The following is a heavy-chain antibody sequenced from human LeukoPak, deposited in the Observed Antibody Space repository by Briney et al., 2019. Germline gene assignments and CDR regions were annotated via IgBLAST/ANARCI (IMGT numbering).Heavy chain of an antibody. CDR3: ARLWFGELDYYFDY. Sequence: SETLSLTCTVSGGSISSYYWSWIRQPAGKGLEWIGRIYTSGSTNYNPSLKSRVTMSVDTSKNQFSLKLSSVTAADTAVYYCARLWFGELDYYFDYWGQGTLVTVSS. V-gene: IGHV4-4*07. J-gene: IGHJ4*02. D-gene: IGHD3-10*01. CDR1: GGSISSYY. CDR2: IYTSGST.